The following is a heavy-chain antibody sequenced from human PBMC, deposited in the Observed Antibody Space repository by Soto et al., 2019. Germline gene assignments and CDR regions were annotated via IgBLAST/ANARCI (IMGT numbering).Heavy chain of an antibody. V-gene: IGHV1-2*02. CDR1: GYTFTGYY. Sequence: ASVKVSCKASGYTFTGYYMHWVRQAPGQGLEWMGWINPNSGGTNYAQKFQGRVTMTRDTSISTAYMELRRLRSDDTAVYYCARQQLVPHYYYYGMDVWGQGTTVTVSS. J-gene: IGHJ6*02. CDR3: ARQQLVPHYYYYGMDV. D-gene: IGHD6-13*01. CDR2: INPNSGGT.